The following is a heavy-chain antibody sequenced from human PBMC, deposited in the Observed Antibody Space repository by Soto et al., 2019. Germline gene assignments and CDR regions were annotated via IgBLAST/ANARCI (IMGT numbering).Heavy chain of an antibody. V-gene: IGHV3-30*18. CDR1: GFTFSSYG. CDR3: AKETYSVPLDY. Sequence: QVQLVESGGGVVQPGRSLRLSCAASGFTFSSYGMHWVRQAPGKGLEWVAVISYDGSNKYYADSVKGRFTISRDNSKNTLYLQMHRLRAEYTAVYYCAKETYSVPLDYWGQGTLVTVSS. J-gene: IGHJ4*02. CDR2: ISYDGSNK. D-gene: IGHD2-15*01.